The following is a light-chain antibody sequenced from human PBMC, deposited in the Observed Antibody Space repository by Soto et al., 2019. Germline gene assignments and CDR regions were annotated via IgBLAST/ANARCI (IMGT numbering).Light chain of an antibody. CDR3: TSWTTSTTMI. Sequence: SARTRPASVSGSPGESRSISCTGTSSDIGAYNFVSWYQQHPGKAPKLMLYDVNIRPSGVSNRFSGSKSGNTASLTISGLQAEDEADYYCTSWTTSTTMIFGGGTKVTVL. CDR1: SSDIGAYNF. CDR2: DVN. V-gene: IGLV2-14*03. J-gene: IGLJ2*01.